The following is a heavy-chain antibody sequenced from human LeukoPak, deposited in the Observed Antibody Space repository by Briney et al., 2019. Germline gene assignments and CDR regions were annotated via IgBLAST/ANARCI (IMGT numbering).Heavy chain of an antibody. CDR2: ISVSSNTI. D-gene: IGHD3-16*01. J-gene: IGHJ6*03. CDR1: GFTFSTSS. V-gene: IGHV3-48*01. CDR3: ARDYGFGGNYMDV. Sequence: PGESLRLSCAASGFTFSTSSMNWVRQAPGKGLEWVSYISVSSNTIYYADSMKGRFTISRDNAKNSLYLQMNSLRAEDTAVYYCARDYGFGGNYMDVWGKGTTVTVSS.